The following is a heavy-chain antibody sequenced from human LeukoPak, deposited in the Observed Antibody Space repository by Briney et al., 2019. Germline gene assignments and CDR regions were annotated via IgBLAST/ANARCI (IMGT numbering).Heavy chain of an antibody. CDR3: AHSDDIKMYNWFDP. V-gene: IGHV2-5*01. J-gene: IGHJ5*02. CDR2: IYWNDDK. D-gene: IGHD3-9*01. Sequence: FGPTLVKPTQPRTLTCTLSGFSLSTSGVGVGWIRQPPGKALQWLALIYWNDDKRYSPSLKSRLTITTDTSKNQVVLTMTNMDPVDTATYYCAHSDDIKMYNWFDPWGQGTLVTVSS. CDR1: GFSLSTSGVG.